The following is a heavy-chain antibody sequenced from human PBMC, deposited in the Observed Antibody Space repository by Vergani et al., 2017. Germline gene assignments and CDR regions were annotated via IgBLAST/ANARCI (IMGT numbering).Heavy chain of an antibody. CDR2: ISSSGSTR. Sequence: QVQLVESGGGLVKPGGSLRLSCAASGFTFSDYYMSWIRQAPGKGLEWVSYISSSGSTRYYADSVKGRFTISRDNAKNSLYLQMKSLRAEDTAVDYCARESMTTVTFGMDVWGQGTTVTVSS. D-gene: IGHD4-11*01. J-gene: IGHJ6*02. CDR1: GFTFSDYY. V-gene: IGHV3-11*01. CDR3: ARESMTTVTFGMDV.